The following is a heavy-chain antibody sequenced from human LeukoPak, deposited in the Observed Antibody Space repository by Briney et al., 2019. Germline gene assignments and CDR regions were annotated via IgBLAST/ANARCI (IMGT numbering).Heavy chain of an antibody. CDR2: MNPNRGNT. CDR3: ARALARGGYYDFWSGYYFFDY. CDR1: GYTFTSYD. J-gene: IGHJ4*02. Sequence: ASVKVSCKASGYTFTSYDINWVRQATGQGLEWMGWMNPNRGNTGYAQKFQGRVTITRNTSISTAYMELSSLRSEDTAVYYCARALARGGYYDFWSGYYFFDYWGQGTLVTVSS. V-gene: IGHV1-8*03. D-gene: IGHD3-3*01.